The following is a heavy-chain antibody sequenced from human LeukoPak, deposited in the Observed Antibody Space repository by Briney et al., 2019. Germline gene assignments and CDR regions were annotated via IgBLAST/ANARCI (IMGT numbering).Heavy chain of an antibody. Sequence: GGSLRLSCAASGFTFSSYWMAWDRQGAEKGLEWLANTNEDGSGKYYVDSVKGRFTISRDNAKNSLYLQMNSLRAEDTAVYYCARDLAAVIGKQLVWGVDYWGQGTLVSVSS. CDR3: ARDLAAVIGKQLVWGVDY. J-gene: IGHJ4*02. D-gene: IGHD6-13*01. V-gene: IGHV3-7*01. CDR1: GFTFSSYW. CDR2: TNEDGSGK.